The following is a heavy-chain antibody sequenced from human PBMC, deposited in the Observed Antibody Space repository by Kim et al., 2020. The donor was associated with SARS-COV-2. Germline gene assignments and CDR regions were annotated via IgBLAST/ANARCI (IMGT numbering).Heavy chain of an antibody. D-gene: IGHD2-2*01. V-gene: IGHV3-7*01. Sequence: YAVDSVRGRFTISRDNARDSLYLQMNSLRAEDTAVFYCAKFGPVGFFDSWGQGTLVTVSS. J-gene: IGHJ4*02. CDR3: AKFGPVGFFDS.